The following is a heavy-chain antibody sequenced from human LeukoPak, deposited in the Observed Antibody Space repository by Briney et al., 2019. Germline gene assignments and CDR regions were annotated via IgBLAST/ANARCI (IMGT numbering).Heavy chain of an antibody. CDR3: AKGGGSAWELLALDY. J-gene: IGHJ4*02. Sequence: PGGSLRLSCAASGFTFSSYAMSWVRQAPGKGLEWVSAISGSGGSTYYADSVKGRFTISRDNSKNTLYPQMNSLRAEDTAVYYCAKGGGSAWELLALDYWGQGTLVTVSS. D-gene: IGHD1-26*01. V-gene: IGHV3-23*01. CDR1: GFTFSSYA. CDR2: ISGSGGST.